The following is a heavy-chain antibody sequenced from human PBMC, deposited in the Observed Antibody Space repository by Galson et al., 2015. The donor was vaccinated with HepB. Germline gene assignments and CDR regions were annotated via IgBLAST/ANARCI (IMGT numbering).Heavy chain of an antibody. CDR1: GFTFTRYG. CDR2: VSQDGNTK. V-gene: IGHV3-30*18. D-gene: IGHD3-22*01. CDR3: AKDVSFTTAIDY. Sequence: SLRLSCAASGFTFTRYGMHWVRQAPGKGLEWVAVVSQDGNTKYYVDSVKGRFTISRDNSKNTLDLQMNTLRAEDTAIYYCAKDVSFTTAIDYRGQGILVTVSS. J-gene: IGHJ4*02.